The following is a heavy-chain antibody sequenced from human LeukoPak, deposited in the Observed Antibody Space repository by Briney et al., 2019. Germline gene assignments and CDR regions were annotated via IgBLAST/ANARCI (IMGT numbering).Heavy chain of an antibody. CDR3: ARGPQHFAYYYDSSGYP. V-gene: IGHV1-18*01. CDR2: ISAYNGNT. CDR1: GYTFTSYG. D-gene: IGHD3-22*01. Sequence: ASVKVSCKASGYTFTSYGISWVRQAPGQGLEWMGWISAYNGNTNYAQKLQGRVTMTTDTSTSTAYMELRSLRSDDTAVYYCARGPQHFAYYYDSSGYPWGQGTLVTVSS. J-gene: IGHJ5*02.